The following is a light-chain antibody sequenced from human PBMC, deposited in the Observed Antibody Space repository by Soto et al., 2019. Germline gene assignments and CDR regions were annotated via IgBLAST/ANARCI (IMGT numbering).Light chain of an antibody. CDR2: KAS. CDR1: QSISSW. Sequence: DIPMTQSPSTLSASVGDIVTITCRASQSISSWLAWYQQKPGKAPKVMIYKASTLKSGVPSRFSGSESGTECTLTISSLQPDDVATYYCQHYNSYSEAFGQGTKVDIK. J-gene: IGKJ1*01. V-gene: IGKV1-5*03. CDR3: QHYNSYSEA.